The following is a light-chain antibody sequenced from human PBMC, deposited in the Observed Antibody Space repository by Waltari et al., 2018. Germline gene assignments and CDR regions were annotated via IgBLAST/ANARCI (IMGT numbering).Light chain of an antibody. CDR2: PTS. J-gene: IGKJ2*01. CDR3: QHTFETPYS. V-gene: IGKV1-39*01. CDR1: EYIGSY. Sequence: DIQMTQSPSSLSASIGARVTITCRASEYIGSYLNWYQQRTGEAPKLLIYPTSTLQTEVPSRFSGSGSRTDFTLTISSLQPEDFATYYCQHTFETPYSFGQGTKLESK.